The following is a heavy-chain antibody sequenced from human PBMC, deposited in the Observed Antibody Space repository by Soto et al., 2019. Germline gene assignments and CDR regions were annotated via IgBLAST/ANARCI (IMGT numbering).Heavy chain of an antibody. CDR2: IIPIFGTA. D-gene: IGHD6-6*01. J-gene: IGHJ6*02. Sequence: ASVKVSCKASGGTFSSYAISWVRQAPGQGLEWMGGIIPIFGTANYAQKFQGRVTITADKSTSTAYMELSSLRSEDTAVYYCAILAGIAARPDYYYYGMDVWGQGTTVTVS. CDR1: GGTFSSYA. V-gene: IGHV1-69*06. CDR3: AILAGIAARPDYYYYGMDV.